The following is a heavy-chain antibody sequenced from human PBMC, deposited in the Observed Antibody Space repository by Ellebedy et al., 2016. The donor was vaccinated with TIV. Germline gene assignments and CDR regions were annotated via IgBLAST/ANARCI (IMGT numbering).Heavy chain of an antibody. CDR1: GFTFSIYG. J-gene: IGHJ4*02. CDR3: ARDASLILDY. V-gene: IGHV3-33*08. D-gene: IGHD2/OR15-2a*01. Sequence: GESLKISCAASGFTFSIYGMHWVRQAPGKGLEWVAVIWYDGSNKYYADSVKGRFTISRDNSKNTLYLQMNSLRADDTAVYYCARDASLILDYWGQGTLVTVSS. CDR2: IWYDGSNK.